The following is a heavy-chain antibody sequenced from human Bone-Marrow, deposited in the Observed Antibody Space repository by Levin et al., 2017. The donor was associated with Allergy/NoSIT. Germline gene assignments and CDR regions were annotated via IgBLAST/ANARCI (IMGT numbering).Heavy chain of an antibody. CDR1: AFTFSSYG. Sequence: HSGGSLRLSCAASAFTFSSYGMHWVRQAPGKGLEWVAVIWYDGSYKYYADSVKGRFTISRDNSKNTLYLQMNSLRAEDTAVYYCARERTGNSGEFDYWGQGTLVTVSS. V-gene: IGHV3-33*01. CDR2: IWYDGSYK. D-gene: IGHD1-1*01. CDR3: ARERTGNSGEFDY. J-gene: IGHJ4*02.